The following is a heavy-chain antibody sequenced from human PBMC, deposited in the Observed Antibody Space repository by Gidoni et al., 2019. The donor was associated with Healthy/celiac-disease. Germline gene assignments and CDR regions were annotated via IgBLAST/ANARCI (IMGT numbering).Heavy chain of an antibody. V-gene: IGHV3-9*01. D-gene: IGHD6-13*01. CDR1: GFPFDDYA. CDR2: SSWNSGSI. CDR3: AKSTVFGAAGTSFCDY. Sequence: EVQLVESGGGLVQPGSSLRLSCAASGFPFDDYAMHWVRQVTGKGLEWVSGSSWNSGSIGYADSVKGRFTISRDNAKNSLYLKMNSLRAEDTALYYCAKSTVFGAAGTSFCDYWGQGTLVTVSS. J-gene: IGHJ4*02.